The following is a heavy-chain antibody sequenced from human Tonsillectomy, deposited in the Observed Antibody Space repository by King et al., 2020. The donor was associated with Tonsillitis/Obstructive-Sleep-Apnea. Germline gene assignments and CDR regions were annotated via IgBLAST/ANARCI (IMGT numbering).Heavy chain of an antibody. Sequence: LQLVQSGAEVKKPGASVKVSCKASGYTFTNYGISWVRQAPGQGLEWMGWISAYNGNTNSAQKLQGRVTMTTDTFTSTAFMELRSLRSDDTAVYYCARDSMSHYYDSSAYYTFDYWGQGTLVTVSS. V-gene: IGHV1-18*01. CDR1: GYTFTNYG. CDR3: ARDSMSHYYDSSAYYTFDY. J-gene: IGHJ4*02. CDR2: ISAYNGNT. D-gene: IGHD3-22*01.